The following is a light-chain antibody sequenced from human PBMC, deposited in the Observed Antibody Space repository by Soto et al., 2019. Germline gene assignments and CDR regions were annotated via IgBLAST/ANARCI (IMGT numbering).Light chain of an antibody. V-gene: IGKV3-11*01. Sequence: EIVLTQSPATLSLSPGERATLSCRASQSVNSHLAWYQQKPGQPPRLLIYDSSNRATDIPARFSGSGSGTDFTLTISSLEPDDFAVYYCQQRSIWPLTFGGGTKVDIK. CDR1: QSVNSH. CDR2: DSS. CDR3: QQRSIWPLT. J-gene: IGKJ4*01.